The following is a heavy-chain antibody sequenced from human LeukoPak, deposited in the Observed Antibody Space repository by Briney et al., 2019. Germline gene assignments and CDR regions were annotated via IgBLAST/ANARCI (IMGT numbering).Heavy chain of an antibody. CDR1: GGTFSSYG. J-gene: IGHJ4*02. D-gene: IGHD1-26*01. Sequence: ASVKVSCKASGGTFSSYGISWVRQAPGQGLEWLGGIIPIFGTPDYAQRFQGRVTITTDDSTSTVYMELSSLRSDDTAVYYCAKEATGSYSYLDSWGQGVVVTVSS. V-gene: IGHV1-69*05. CDR2: IIPIFGTP. CDR3: AKEATGSYSYLDS.